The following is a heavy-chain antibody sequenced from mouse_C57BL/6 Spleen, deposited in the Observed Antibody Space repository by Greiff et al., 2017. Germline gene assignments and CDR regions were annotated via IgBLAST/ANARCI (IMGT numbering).Heavy chain of an antibody. CDR1: GFTFSDYG. CDR2: ISSGSSTI. Sequence: EVQVVESGGGLVKPGGSLKLSCAASGFTFSDYGMHWVRQAPEKGLEWVAYISSGSSTIYYADTVKGRFTISRDNAKNTLFLQMTILRSEDTAMYYCARDLLPSYYAMDYWGQGTSVTVSS. D-gene: IGHD2-10*01. CDR3: ARDLLPSYYAMDY. J-gene: IGHJ4*01. V-gene: IGHV5-17*01.